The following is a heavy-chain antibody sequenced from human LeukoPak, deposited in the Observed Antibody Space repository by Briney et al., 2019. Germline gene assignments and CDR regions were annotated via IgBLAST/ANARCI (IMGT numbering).Heavy chain of an antibody. V-gene: IGHV3-48*01. CDR3: ARYGSGSYYRSDAFDI. CDR2: ISSSSSTI. CDR1: GFTFSSYS. Sequence: GGSLRLSCAASGFTFSSYSMNWVRQAPGKGLEGVSYISSSSSTIYYVDSVKGRFTISRDNAKNSLYLQMNSLRAEDTAVYYCARYGSGSYYRSDAFDIWGQGTMVTVSS. D-gene: IGHD3-10*01. J-gene: IGHJ3*02.